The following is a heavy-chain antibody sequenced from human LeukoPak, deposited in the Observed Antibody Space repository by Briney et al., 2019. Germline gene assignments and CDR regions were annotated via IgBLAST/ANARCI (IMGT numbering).Heavy chain of an antibody. J-gene: IGHJ6*03. Sequence: ASVKVSCKASGYTFTGYYMHWVRQAPGQGLEWMGWINPNSGGTNYAQKFQGRVTMTRDTSISTAYMELSRLRSDDTAVYYCARSGEAEYYHYYYMDVWGKGTTVTISS. D-gene: IGHD5-12*01. CDR1: GYTFTGYY. CDR3: ARSGEAEYYHYYYMDV. V-gene: IGHV1-2*02. CDR2: INPNSGGT.